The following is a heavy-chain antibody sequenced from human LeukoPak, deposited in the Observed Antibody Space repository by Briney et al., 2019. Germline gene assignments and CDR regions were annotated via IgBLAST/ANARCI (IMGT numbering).Heavy chain of an antibody. Sequence: GGSLRLSCAASGFTFSNYAMTWVRQAPGRGLEWISTITRFTGTTYYADSVKGRFTISRGDSNNTLYLQMNNLRAGDTAVYYCARDTRLMYYFDFWGQGALVTVSS. CDR3: ARDTRLMYYFDF. J-gene: IGHJ4*02. V-gene: IGHV3-23*01. CDR2: ITRFTGTT. CDR1: GFTFSNYA. D-gene: IGHD2-2*01.